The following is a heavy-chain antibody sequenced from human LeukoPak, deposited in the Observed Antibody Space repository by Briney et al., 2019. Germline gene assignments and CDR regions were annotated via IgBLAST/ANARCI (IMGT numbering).Heavy chain of an antibody. Sequence: GGSLRLSCAASGFTFSSYWMSWVRQAPGKGLEWVANIKQDGSEKYYVDSVKGRFTISRDNAKNSLYLQMNSLRAEDTAVYYCARVPDYDFWSGYPDAFDIWGQGTMVTVSS. D-gene: IGHD3-3*01. CDR1: GFTFSSYW. J-gene: IGHJ3*02. V-gene: IGHV3-7*01. CDR2: IKQDGSEK. CDR3: ARVPDYDFWSGYPDAFDI.